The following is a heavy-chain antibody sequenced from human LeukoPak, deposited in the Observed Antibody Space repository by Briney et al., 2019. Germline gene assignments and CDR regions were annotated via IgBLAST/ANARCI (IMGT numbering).Heavy chain of an antibody. J-gene: IGHJ4*02. CDR1: GFTFSSYS. CDR3: ARLGKAWSWDY. Sequence: GGSLRLSCAASGFTFSSYSMNWVRQAPGKGLEWVSYISSSSSTIYYADSVKGRFTISRDNAKNSLYLQMNSLRAEDTAVYYCARLGKAWSWDYWGQGTLVTVSS. D-gene: IGHD7-27*01. CDR2: ISSSSSTI. V-gene: IGHV3-48*04.